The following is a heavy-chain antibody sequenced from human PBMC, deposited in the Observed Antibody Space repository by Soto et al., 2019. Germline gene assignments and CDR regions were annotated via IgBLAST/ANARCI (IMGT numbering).Heavy chain of an antibody. CDR3: ARDKDFPSSQYFYGLDV. D-gene: IGHD2-15*01. CDR2: IIPISGTA. V-gene: IGHV1-69*01. J-gene: IGHJ6*02. CDR1: GGTFSHSA. Sequence: QVQLVQSGAEVKKPGSSVKVSCKASGGTFSHSAISWVRQAPGQGLEWMGGIIPISGTAHYAQKFQGRVSLIADESTRTAYMELSTLRSEDTAMYFCARDKDFPSSQYFYGLDVWGQGTTVTVSS.